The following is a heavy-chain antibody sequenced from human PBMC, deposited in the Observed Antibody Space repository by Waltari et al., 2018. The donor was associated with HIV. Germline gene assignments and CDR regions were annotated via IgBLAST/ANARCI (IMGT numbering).Heavy chain of an antibody. D-gene: IGHD6-13*01. CDR1: GGSISSGDYY. CDR2: IYYSGST. J-gene: IGHJ2*01. V-gene: IGHV4-30-4*01. CDR3: AREPRIAAADPYWYFDL. Sequence: QVQLQESGPGLVKPSQTLSLTCTVSGGSISSGDYYWSWIRQPPGKGLEWIGYIYYSGSTYYNPSRKSRVTISVDTSKNQFSLKLSSVTAADTAVYYCAREPRIAAADPYWYFDLWGRGTLVTVSS.